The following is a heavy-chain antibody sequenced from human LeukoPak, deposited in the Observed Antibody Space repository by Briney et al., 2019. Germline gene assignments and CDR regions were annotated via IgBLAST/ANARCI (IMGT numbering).Heavy chain of an antibody. Sequence: GGSLRLSCAASGFTFSSYAMSWVRQAPGKGLEWASAISGSGGSTYYADSVKGRFTISRDNSKNTLYLQMNSLRAEDTAVYYCAKDRLKRGAAAGKEYYYGMDVWGQGTTVTVSS. CDR2: ISGSGGST. J-gene: IGHJ6*02. D-gene: IGHD6-13*01. CDR1: GFTFSSYA. CDR3: AKDRLKRGAAAGKEYYYGMDV. V-gene: IGHV3-23*01.